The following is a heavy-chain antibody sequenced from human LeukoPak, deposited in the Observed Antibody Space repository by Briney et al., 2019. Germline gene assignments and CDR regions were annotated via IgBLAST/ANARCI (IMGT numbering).Heavy chain of an antibody. CDR3: VKLGKCYDILTGYYDY. CDR2: ISSNGGST. D-gene: IGHD3-9*01. CDR1: GFTFSSFA. Sequence: GGSLRLSCSASGFTFSSFAMHWVRQAPGKGLEYVSAISSNGGSTYYADSVKGRFTISRDNSKNTLFLQMSSLTTEDTAVYYCVKLGKCYDILTGYYDYWGQGTLVTVSS. J-gene: IGHJ4*02. V-gene: IGHV3-64D*06.